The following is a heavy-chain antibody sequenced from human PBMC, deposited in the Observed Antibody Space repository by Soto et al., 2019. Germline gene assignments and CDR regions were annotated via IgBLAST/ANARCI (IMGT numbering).Heavy chain of an antibody. CDR2: FDPEDGET. D-gene: IGHD4-17*01. CDR3: ATDLVETVTTGPLFDY. Sequence: ASVKVSCKVSGYTLTELSMHWVRQAPGKGLEWMGGFDPEDGETIYAQKFQGRVTMTEDTSTDTAYMELSSLGSEDTAVYYCATDLVETVTTGPLFDYWGQGTLVTVSS. V-gene: IGHV1-24*01. CDR1: GYTLTELS. J-gene: IGHJ4*02.